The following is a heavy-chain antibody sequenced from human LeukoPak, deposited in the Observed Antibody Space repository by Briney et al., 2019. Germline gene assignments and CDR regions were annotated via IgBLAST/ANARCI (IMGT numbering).Heavy chain of an antibody. CDR1: GYTFTGYY. J-gene: IGHJ4*02. CDR2: INPNSGGT. CDR3: ARDSSSGWPKYYFDY. D-gene: IGHD6-19*01. Sequence: ASVKVSCKASGYTFTGYYMHWVRRAPGQGLEWRGWINPNSGGTNYAQKFQGRVTMTRDTSISTAYMELSRLRSDDTAVYYCARDSSSGWPKYYFDYWGQGTLVTVSS. V-gene: IGHV1-2*02.